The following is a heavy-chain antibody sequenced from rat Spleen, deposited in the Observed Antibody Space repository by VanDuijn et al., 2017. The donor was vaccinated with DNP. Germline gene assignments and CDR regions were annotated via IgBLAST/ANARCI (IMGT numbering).Heavy chain of an antibody. CDR1: GYSITSSYR. J-gene: IGHJ2*01. CDR2: INSAGST. Sequence: EVQLQESGPGLVKPSQSLSLTCSVTGYSITSSYRWNWIRKFPGNKLEWMGYINSAGSTNYNPSLKSLISITRDTSKNQFFLQVNSVTTEDTATYYCARITGSHYFDYWGQGVMVTVSS. D-gene: IGHD5-1*01. CDR3: ARITGSHYFDY. V-gene: IGHV3-3*01.